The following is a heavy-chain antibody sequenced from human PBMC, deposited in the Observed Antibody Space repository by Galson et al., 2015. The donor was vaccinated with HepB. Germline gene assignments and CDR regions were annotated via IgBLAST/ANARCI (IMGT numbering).Heavy chain of an antibody. CDR1: GFTFSSNA. J-gene: IGHJ5*02. Sequence: SLRPSCAASGFTFSSNAMTWVRQAPGKGLEWVSSISDRGGSTYYADTVTGRFTISRDNSKNTLYLQMNSLRVEDTAVYYCAKDQRSSRASRYDWFDPWGQGTLVTVSS. CDR2: ISDRGGST. CDR3: AKDQRSSRASRYDWFDP. D-gene: IGHD6-25*01. V-gene: IGHV3-23*01.